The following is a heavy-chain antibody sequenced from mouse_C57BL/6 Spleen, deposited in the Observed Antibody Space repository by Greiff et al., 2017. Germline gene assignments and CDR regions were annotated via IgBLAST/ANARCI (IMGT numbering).Heavy chain of an antibody. CDR3: ARGLFDY. V-gene: IGHV5-16*01. J-gene: IGHJ2*01. CDR1: GFTFSDYY. Sequence: EVMLVESEGGLVQPGSSMKLSCTASGFTFSDYYMAWVRQVPEKGLEWVANINYDGSSTYYLDPLKSRFIISRDNAKNSLYLQMSSLKSEDTATYYCARGLFDYWGQGTTLTVSS. CDR2: INYDGSST.